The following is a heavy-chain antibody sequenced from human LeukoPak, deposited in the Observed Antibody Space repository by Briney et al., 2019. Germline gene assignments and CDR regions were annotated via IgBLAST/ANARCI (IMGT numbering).Heavy chain of an antibody. CDR2: IYPGDSDT. CDR3: ARLGGWPSYYYGMDV. CDR1: GYSFTSYW. J-gene: IGHJ6*02. D-gene: IGHD6-19*01. V-gene: IGHV5-51*01. Sequence: GESLKISCKGSGYSFTSYWIGWVRQMPGKGLEGMGIIYPGDSDTRYSPSFQGQVTISADKSISTAYLQWSSLKASDTAMYYCARLGGWPSYYYGMDVWGQGTTVTVSS.